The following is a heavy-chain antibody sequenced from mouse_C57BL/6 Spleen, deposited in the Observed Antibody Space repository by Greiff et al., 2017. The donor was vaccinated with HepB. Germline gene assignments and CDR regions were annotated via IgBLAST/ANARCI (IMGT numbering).Heavy chain of an antibody. CDR3: ARHRLYDGYQAWFAY. CDR1: GFTFSSYG. D-gene: IGHD2-3*01. V-gene: IGHV5-6*01. Sequence: EVKLVESGGDLVKPGGSLKLSCAASGFTFSSYGMSWVRQTPDKRLEWVATISSGGSYTYYPDSVKGRFTISRDNAKNTLYLQMSSLKSEDTAMYYCARHRLYDGYQAWFAYWGQGTLVTVSA. CDR2: ISSGGSYT. J-gene: IGHJ3*01.